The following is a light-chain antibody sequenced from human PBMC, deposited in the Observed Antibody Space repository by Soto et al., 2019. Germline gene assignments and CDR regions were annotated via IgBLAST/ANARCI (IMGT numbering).Light chain of an antibody. J-gene: IGKJ5*01. CDR3: QQYNKWPPIT. Sequence: ELVMTQSPATQSESPGERVALSCRASQSVSSTLAWYQQKPGQAPRLLIFGASTRATGIPARFSGSGSGTEFTLTISSLQSEDFAVYYCQQYNKWPPITFGQGTRLEIK. CDR1: QSVSST. CDR2: GAS. V-gene: IGKV3-15*01.